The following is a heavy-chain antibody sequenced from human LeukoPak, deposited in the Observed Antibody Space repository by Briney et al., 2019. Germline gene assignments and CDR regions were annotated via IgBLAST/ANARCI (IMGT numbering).Heavy chain of an antibody. CDR3: ARKAGYYYGSGDY. CDR2: IGGSGGST. V-gene: IGHV3-23*01. D-gene: IGHD3-10*01. J-gene: IGHJ4*02. CDR1: GFTFSSYA. Sequence: GGSLRLSCAASGFTFSSYAMSWVRQAPGKGLEWVSSIGGSGGSTYYADSVKGRFTISRDNSKNTLYLQMNSLRAEDTAVYYCARKAGYYYGSGDYWGQGTLVTVSS.